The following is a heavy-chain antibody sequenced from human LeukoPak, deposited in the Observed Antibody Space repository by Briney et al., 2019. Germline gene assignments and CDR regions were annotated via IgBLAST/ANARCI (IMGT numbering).Heavy chain of an antibody. CDR3: ALSSGWYT. J-gene: IGHJ5*02. CDR1: GNTFTNYG. V-gene: IGHV1-18*01. Sequence: ASVTVSFTASGNTFTNYGTTWVRQAPGQGLEWLGWISFYNGDTNYAQKLQGRVTMTTDTSTNTTYMELRSLRSDDTAVYYCALSSGWYTWGQGTLVTVSS. CDR2: ISFYNGDT. D-gene: IGHD6-19*01.